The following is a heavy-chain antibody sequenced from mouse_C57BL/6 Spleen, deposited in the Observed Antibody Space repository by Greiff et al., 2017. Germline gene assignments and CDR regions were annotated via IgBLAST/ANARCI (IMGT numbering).Heavy chain of an antibody. V-gene: IGHV1-52*01. D-gene: IGHD2-1*01. CDR2: IDPSDSET. CDR1: GYTFTSYW. J-gene: IGHJ3*01. CDR3: ARGDGNYGRAWFAY. Sequence: QVQLQQPGAELVRPGSSVKLSCKASGYTFTSYWMHWVKQRPIQGLEWIGNIDPSDSETHYNQKFKDKATLTVDKSSSTAYMQLSSLTSEDSAVYYCARGDGNYGRAWFAYWGKGTLVTVSA.